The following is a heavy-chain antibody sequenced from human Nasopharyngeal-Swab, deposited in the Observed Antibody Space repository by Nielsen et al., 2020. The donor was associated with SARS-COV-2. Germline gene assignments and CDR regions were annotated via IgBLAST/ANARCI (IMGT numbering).Heavy chain of an antibody. V-gene: IGHV3-48*03. J-gene: IGHJ4*02. CDR2: ISSSGNTM. CDR1: GFTFSSSE. Sequence: GEPLKISCAASGFTFSSSEMTWVRQAPGKGLEWVSYISSSGNTMYYADSVKGRFTISRDNAKNSLYLQVNSLRAEDTAVYYCARGPGGSYFDSWGQGTLVTVSS. D-gene: IGHD1-26*01. CDR3: ARGPGGSYFDS.